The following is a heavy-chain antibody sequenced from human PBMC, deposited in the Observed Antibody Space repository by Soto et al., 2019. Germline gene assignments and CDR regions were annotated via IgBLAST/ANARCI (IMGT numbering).Heavy chain of an antibody. Sequence: LRRSCAASGFTITSYAMGWVRQGPGKGLECVAVVSIGGSTHYADSVRGRFTISRDNSKNTLSLQMNSLTAEDTAVYFCAKRRGAGGHFDYWGQGALVTVSS. D-gene: IGHD2-15*01. V-gene: IGHV3-23*01. CDR2: VSIGGST. CDR3: AKRRGAGGHFDY. J-gene: IGHJ4*02. CDR1: GFTITSYA.